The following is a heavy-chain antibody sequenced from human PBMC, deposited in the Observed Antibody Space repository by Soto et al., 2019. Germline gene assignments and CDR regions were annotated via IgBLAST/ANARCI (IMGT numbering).Heavy chain of an antibody. CDR1: GVTCTSFD. D-gene: IGHD2-8*01. CDR3: ARVRGYCPNDVCYTVYYYYLEV. J-gene: IGHJ6*03. Sequence: CREFGVTCTSFDINCVRKATRQGLEWMGWMNPNSGNTGYAQKFQGRVTMTRNTSISTAYMELSSLRSEDTAVYYCARVRGYCPNDVCYTVYYYYLEVWGKGTTVTVSS. CDR2: MNPNSGNT. V-gene: IGHV1-8*01.